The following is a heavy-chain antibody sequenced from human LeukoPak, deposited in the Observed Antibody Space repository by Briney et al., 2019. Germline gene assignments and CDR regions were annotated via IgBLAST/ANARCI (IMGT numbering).Heavy chain of an antibody. V-gene: IGHV1-2*04. CDR3: ARGKYDILTGYYEPVDY. D-gene: IGHD3-9*01. J-gene: IGHJ4*02. Sequence: ASVKVSCKASGYTFTGYYMHWVRQAPGQGLELMGWINPNSGGTNYAQKFQGWVTMTRDTSISTAYMELSRLRSDDTAVYYCARGKYDILTGYYEPVDYWGQGTLVSVSS. CDR2: INPNSGGT. CDR1: GYTFTGYY.